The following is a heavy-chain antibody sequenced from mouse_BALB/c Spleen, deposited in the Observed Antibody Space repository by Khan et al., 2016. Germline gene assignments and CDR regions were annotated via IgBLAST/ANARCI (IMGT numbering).Heavy chain of an antibody. Sequence: QVQLQQSGAELVRPGSSVKISCKASGYAFSSYWMNWVKQRPGQGLEWIGQIYPGDGDTNYNGKFKGKATLTADKSSSTAYMQLSSLTSEDSAVYFCARSRDYYGRDYWVQGTTLTVSS. CDR1: GYAFSSYW. CDR2: IYPGDGDT. D-gene: IGHD1-1*01. J-gene: IGHJ2*01. V-gene: IGHV1-80*01. CDR3: ARSRDYYGRDY.